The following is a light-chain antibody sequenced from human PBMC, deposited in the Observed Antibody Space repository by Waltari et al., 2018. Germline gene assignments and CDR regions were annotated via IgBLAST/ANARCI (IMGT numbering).Light chain of an antibody. CDR3: QQYHSYPYT. CDR2: KAS. Sequence: DIQMTQSPSTLSASVGDRVTITCRASQIVSDWLAWFQQHPGKASKVVIHKASKLGSGVPSRFSGSGSGTEFTLTISSLQPDDFATYYCQQYHSYPYTFGQGTTLEI. V-gene: IGKV1-5*03. CDR1: QIVSDW. J-gene: IGKJ2*01.